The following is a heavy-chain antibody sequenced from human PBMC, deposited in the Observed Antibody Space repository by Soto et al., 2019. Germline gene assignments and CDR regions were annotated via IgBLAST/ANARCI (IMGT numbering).Heavy chain of an antibody. Sequence: PSETPSLTCTVCGGSISSGDYDWSWIHQPPGKGLEWIGYIYYSGSTYYNPSLKSRVTISVDTSKNQFSLKLSSMTAADTAVYYCARHTPAISISDHWGQGTLVTVSS. CDR2: IYYSGST. J-gene: IGHJ4*02. V-gene: IGHV4-30-4*01. CDR3: ARHTPAISISDH. D-gene: IGHD2-15*01. CDR1: GGSISSGDYD.